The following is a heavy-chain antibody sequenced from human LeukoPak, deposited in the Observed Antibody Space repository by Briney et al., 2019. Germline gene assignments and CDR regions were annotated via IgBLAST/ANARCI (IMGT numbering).Heavy chain of an antibody. CDR3: ARPHYDSSGYLEYFQH. J-gene: IGHJ1*01. CDR1: GFTFSSYW. V-gene: IGHV3-7*01. CDR2: IKQDGSEK. Sequence: GGSLRLSCAASGFTFSSYWMSWVRQAPGKGLEWVANIKQDGSEKYYVDSVKGRFTISRDNAKNSLYLQMNSLRAEDTAVYYCARPHYDSSGYLEYFQHWGQGTPVTVSS. D-gene: IGHD3-22*01.